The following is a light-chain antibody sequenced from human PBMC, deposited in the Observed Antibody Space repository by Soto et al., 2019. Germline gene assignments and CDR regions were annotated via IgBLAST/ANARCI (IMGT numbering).Light chain of an antibody. Sequence: QSALTQPASVSGSPGQSIPISCTGTSSDVGGYNYVSWYQQHPGKAPKLMIYDVSNRPSGFSNRFSGSKSGNTASLTISGLQAEDESDYYCSSYTRSSTLFGGGTKVTVL. V-gene: IGLV2-14*01. CDR3: SSYTRSSTL. CDR2: DVS. J-gene: IGLJ2*01. CDR1: SSDVGGYNY.